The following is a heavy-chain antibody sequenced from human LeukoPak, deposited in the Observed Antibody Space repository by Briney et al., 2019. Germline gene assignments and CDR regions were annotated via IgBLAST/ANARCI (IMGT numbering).Heavy chain of an antibody. Sequence: PGGSPRLSCAASGFTFSSYWMSWVRQAPGKGLEWVANIKQDGSEKYYVDSVKGRFTISRDNAKNSLYLQMNSLRAEDTAVYYCARGGSYYYDILTGYFFRDWGQGTMVTVSS. J-gene: IGHJ3*01. D-gene: IGHD3-9*01. CDR1: GFTFSSYW. CDR2: IKQDGSEK. CDR3: ARGGSYYYDILTGYFFRD. V-gene: IGHV3-7*03.